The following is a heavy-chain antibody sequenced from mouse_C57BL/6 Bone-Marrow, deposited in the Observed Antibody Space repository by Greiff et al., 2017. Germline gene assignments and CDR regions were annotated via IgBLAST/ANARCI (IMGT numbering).Heavy chain of an antibody. Sequence: EVKLMESGAGLVKPGGSLKLSCAASGFTFSSYAMSWVRQTPEKRLEWVAYISSGGDYIYYADTVKGRFTISRDNARNTLYLQMSSLKSEDTAMYYCTREDYYGSSWFAYWGQGTLVTVSA. CDR2: ISSGGDYI. J-gene: IGHJ3*01. V-gene: IGHV5-9-1*02. CDR3: TREDYYGSSWFAY. D-gene: IGHD1-1*01. CDR1: GFTFSSYA.